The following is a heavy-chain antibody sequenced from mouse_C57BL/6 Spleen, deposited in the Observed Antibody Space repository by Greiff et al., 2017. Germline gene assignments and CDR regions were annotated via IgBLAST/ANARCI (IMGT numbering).Heavy chain of an antibody. D-gene: IGHD2-3*01. V-gene: IGHV1-80*01. CDR1: GYAFSSYW. CDR3: ASIYDGYLTLMDY. Sequence: AQLKESGAELVKPGASVKISCKASGYAFSSYWMNWVKQRPGKGLEWIGQIYPGDGDTNYNGKFKGKATLTADKSSSTAYMQLSSLTSEDSAVYFCASIYDGYLTLMDYWGQGTSVTVSS. CDR2: IYPGDGDT. J-gene: IGHJ4*01.